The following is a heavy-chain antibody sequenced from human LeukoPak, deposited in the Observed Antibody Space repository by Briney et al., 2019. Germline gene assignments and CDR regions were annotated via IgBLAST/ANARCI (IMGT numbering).Heavy chain of an antibody. J-gene: IGHJ3*02. Sequence: ASVKVSCKASGYTFTSYYMHWVRQAPGQGLEWMGIINPSGGSTSYAQKFQGRVTITADESTSTAYMELSSLRSEDTAVYYCARGSYSSGWYSWGLDAFDIWGQGTMVTVSS. CDR3: ARGSYSSGWYSWGLDAFDI. V-gene: IGHV1-46*01. CDR2: INPSGGST. D-gene: IGHD6-19*01. CDR1: GYTFTSYY.